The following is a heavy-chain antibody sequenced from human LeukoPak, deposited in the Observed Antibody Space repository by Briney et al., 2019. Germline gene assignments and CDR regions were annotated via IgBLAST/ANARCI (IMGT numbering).Heavy chain of an antibody. Sequence: GGSVRLLCGASGFTFGSYAVRWVRETRGKSVVGVAIISNGGVTTYYADSVRGRFTISRDNSKDLLYLQMDSLRAEDTAVYYCVKLSSGSGSSFGFDSWGLGTLVTVSS. V-gene: IGHV3-23*01. CDR2: ISNGGVTT. J-gene: IGHJ4*02. CDR3: VKLSSGSGSSFGFDS. CDR1: GFTFGSYA. D-gene: IGHD6-13*01.